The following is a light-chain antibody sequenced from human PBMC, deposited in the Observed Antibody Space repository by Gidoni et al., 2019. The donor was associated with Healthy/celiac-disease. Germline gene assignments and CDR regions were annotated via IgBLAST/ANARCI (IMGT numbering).Light chain of an antibody. CDR2: KAS. Sequence: DIQMTQSPSTLSASVGDRVTITCRASQSISSWLAWYQQKPGKAPKLLIYKASSLESGVPSRFSGSGSGTEFTLTISSLQPDDFATYYCQQYNSQTTFGQXTKVEIK. CDR3: QQYNSQTT. V-gene: IGKV1-5*03. J-gene: IGKJ1*01. CDR1: QSISSW.